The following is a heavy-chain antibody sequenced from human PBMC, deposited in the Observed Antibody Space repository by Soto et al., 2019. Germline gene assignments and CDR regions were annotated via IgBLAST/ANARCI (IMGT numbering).Heavy chain of an antibody. V-gene: IGHV1-69*13. Sequence: SVKVSWKAAGGTFSSYAISWVRQAPGQGLEWMGGIIPIFGTANYAQKFQGRVTITADESTSTAYMELSSLRSEDTAVYYCARGRAITMVRGSFYGMDVWGQGTTVTVSS. J-gene: IGHJ6*02. CDR3: ARGRAITMVRGSFYGMDV. D-gene: IGHD3-10*01. CDR1: GGTFSSYA. CDR2: IIPIFGTA.